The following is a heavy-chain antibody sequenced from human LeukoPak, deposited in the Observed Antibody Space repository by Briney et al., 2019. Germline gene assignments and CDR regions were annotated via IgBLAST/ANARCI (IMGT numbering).Heavy chain of an antibody. D-gene: IGHD4-17*01. Sequence: GGSLRLSCAASAFTFSFYEMSWVRQAPEMGLEWVAYISSDGNSIHYADSVKGRFTISRDNAKESLYLHINSLRAEDTAVYYCARDRNDYGDSNYFDYWGQGTLVTVSS. CDR3: ARDRNDYGDSNYFDY. CDR1: AFTFSFYE. CDR2: ISSDGNSI. V-gene: IGHV3-48*03. J-gene: IGHJ4*02.